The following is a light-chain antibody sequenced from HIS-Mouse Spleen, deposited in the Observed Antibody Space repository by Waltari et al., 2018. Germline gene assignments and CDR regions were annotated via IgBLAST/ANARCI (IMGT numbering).Light chain of an antibody. J-gene: IGLJ2*01. CDR3: CSYAGSYTLV. CDR1: SSDGGGYNF. CDR2: DVS. V-gene: IGLV2-11*01. Sequence: QSAPTQPRSVSGSPGQSVTISCTVTSSDGGGYNFVSWYQQHPGKAPKLMIYDVSKRPSGVPDRFSGSKSGNTASLTISGLQAEDEADYYCCSYAGSYTLVFGGGTKLTVL.